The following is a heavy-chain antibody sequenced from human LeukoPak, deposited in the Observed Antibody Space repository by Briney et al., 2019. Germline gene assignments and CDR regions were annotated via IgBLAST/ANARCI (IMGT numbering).Heavy chain of an antibody. CDR2: VNPKSGAT. Sequence: GASVRVSCKTSGYTFTDYYLHWLRQAPGQGLEWMGWVNPKSGATNYAQRFQGRVTMTWQTSISTGNMELSSLRSDDTAVYYCARAYEYGWFDPWGQGTLVTVSS. J-gene: IGHJ5*02. CDR1: GYTFTDYY. V-gene: IGHV1-2*02. D-gene: IGHD4/OR15-4a*01. CDR3: ARAYEYGWFDP.